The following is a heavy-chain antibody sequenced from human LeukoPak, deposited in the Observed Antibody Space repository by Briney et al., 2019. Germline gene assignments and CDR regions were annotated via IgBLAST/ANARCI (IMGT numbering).Heavy chain of an antibody. CDR1: GGSFSGYY. CDR3: ARLTFGNDAFDI. V-gene: IGHV4-34*01. CDR2: INHSGST. J-gene: IGHJ3*02. D-gene: IGHD3-16*01. Sequence: SETLSLTCAVYGGSFSGYYWSWIRQPPGKGLEWIGEINHSGSTNYNPSLKSRVTMSVDTSRNQFSLKLSSVTAADTAVYYCARLTFGNDAFDIWGQGTMVTVSS.